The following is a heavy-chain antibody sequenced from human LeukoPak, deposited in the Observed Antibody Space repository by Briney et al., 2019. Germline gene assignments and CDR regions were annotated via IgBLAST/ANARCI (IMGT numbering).Heavy chain of an antibody. Sequence: GGSLRLSCAASGFTFISYAISWVRQAPGKGLEWVSVISGSGSTTYYADSVKGRFTISRDNSKNTLYLQMNSLRAEDTAVYYCAKNVKSSGSPKYASFDYWGQGTLVTVSS. CDR3: AKNVKSSGSPKYASFDY. CDR1: GFTFISYA. D-gene: IGHD1-26*01. CDR2: ISGSGSTT. V-gene: IGHV3-23*01. J-gene: IGHJ4*02.